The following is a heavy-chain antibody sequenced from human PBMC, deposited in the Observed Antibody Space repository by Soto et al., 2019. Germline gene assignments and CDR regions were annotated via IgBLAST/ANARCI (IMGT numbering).Heavy chain of an antibody. V-gene: IGHV5-51*01. D-gene: IGHD6-19*01. CDR2: IYPGDSDT. CDR1: GYSFTSYW. J-gene: IGHJ4*02. CDR3: ARHVAVADYYFDY. Sequence: LGESLKISCKGSGYSFTSYWIGWVRQMPGKGLEWMGIIYPGDSDTRYSPSFQGQVTISADKSISTAYLQWSSLKASDTAMYYCARHVAVADYYFDYWGQGTLVTVSS.